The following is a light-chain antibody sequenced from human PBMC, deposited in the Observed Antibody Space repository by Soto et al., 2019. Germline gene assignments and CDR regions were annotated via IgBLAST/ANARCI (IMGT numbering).Light chain of an antibody. CDR2: AAS. Sequence: DIQMTQSPSSLSASVGDRVTITCRASQGIRNELGWYQQKPGKAPKRLIYAASSLQSGVPSRFSGNGSGTEFTLTISSLQPEDFANCNCLQHDSYPPTFGQGTRVEIK. CDR1: QGIRNE. CDR3: LQHDSYPPT. V-gene: IGKV1-17*01. J-gene: IGKJ1*01.